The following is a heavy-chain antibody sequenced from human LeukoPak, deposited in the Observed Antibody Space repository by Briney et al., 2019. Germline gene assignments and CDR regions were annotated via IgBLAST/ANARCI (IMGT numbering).Heavy chain of an antibody. J-gene: IGHJ5*02. CDR3: ARDKSKGGATYLAGWFDP. V-gene: IGHV4-38-2*02. CDR2: IYHSGST. D-gene: IGHD1-26*01. Sequence: SETLSLTCAVSGYSISSGYYWGWIRQPAGKGLEWIGIIYHSGSTYYNPSLKSRFTISVDTSKNQFSLKLSSVPAADTAVYYCARDKSKGGATYLAGWFDPWGQGTLVTVSS. CDR1: GYSISSGYY.